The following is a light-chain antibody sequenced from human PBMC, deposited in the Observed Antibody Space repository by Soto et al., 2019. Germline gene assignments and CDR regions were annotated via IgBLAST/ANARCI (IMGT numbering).Light chain of an antibody. Sequence: IVLTQSPATLSLSPAERATLSWRASQSVGSSLAWYQQRPGQAPRLLIYDAFIRATGIPARFSGSESGTDFTLTISSLEPEDFEVYYCQQRSNWPLTFGQGTRLEIK. CDR1: QSVGSS. CDR3: QQRSNWPLT. J-gene: IGKJ5*01. V-gene: IGKV3-11*01. CDR2: DAF.